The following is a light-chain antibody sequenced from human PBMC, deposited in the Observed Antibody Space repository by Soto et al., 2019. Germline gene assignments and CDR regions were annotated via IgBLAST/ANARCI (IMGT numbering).Light chain of an antibody. V-gene: IGKV3-20*01. CDR3: QQFAGS. CDR1: QSVSPSS. CDR2: GAS. Sequence: EILLTHSPGTLSLSPGERATLSCRASQSVSPSSLAWYQQRPGQSPRLLIYGASSRATGIPDRFSGRGSGTDFTLIISRLEPEDFAVYYCQQFAGSFGGGTKVDIK. J-gene: IGKJ4*02.